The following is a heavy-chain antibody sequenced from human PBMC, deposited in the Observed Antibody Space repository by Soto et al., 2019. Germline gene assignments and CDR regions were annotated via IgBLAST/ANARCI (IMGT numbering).Heavy chain of an antibody. CDR1: GFTFSSYA. V-gene: IGHV3-30-3*01. CDR2: ISYDVSNK. CDR3: ARAHTTVTTAGIDY. Sequence: GGSLRLSCAASGFTFSSYAMHWVRQAPGKGLEWVAVISYDVSNKYYADSVKGRFTISRDNSKNTLYLQMNSLRAEDTAVYYCARAHTTVTTAGIDYWGQGTLVTVSS. D-gene: IGHD4-17*01. J-gene: IGHJ4*02.